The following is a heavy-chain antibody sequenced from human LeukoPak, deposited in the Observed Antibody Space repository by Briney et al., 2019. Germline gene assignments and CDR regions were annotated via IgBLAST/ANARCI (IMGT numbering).Heavy chain of an antibody. D-gene: IGHD2-15*01. CDR2: INPSSGGT. Sequence: ASVKVSCKASGYTFTAYYMHWVRQAPGQGLEWMGWINPSSGGTSSAQKFQGRVTMTRDTSISAAYMELSRLTSDDTAVYYCARDLGYCSGGSCFFDNWGQGTLVTVSS. CDR3: ARDLGYCSGGSCFFDN. CDR1: GYTFTAYY. J-gene: IGHJ4*02. V-gene: IGHV1-2*02.